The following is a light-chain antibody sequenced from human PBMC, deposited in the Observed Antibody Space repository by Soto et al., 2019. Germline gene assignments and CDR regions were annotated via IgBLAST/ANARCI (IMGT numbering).Light chain of an antibody. CDR1: QSVSNN. J-gene: IGKJ1*01. V-gene: IGKV3-20*01. Sequence: EIVLTQSPATLSVSPGERAALSCRASQSVSNNLAWYQQKPGQPPRLLIFGASTRATGIPDRFSGSGSGTDFTLTISRLEPEDFALYYCQQYGSSAPITFGQGTKVDIK. CDR3: QQYGSSAPIT. CDR2: GAS.